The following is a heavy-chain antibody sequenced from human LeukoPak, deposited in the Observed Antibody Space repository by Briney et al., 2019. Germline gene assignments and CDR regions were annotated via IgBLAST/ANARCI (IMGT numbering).Heavy chain of an antibody. CDR1: GGSISSSSYY. CDR3: ARRSRTSGSHRAFDI. V-gene: IGHV4-39*01. CDR2: IYYSGST. Sequence: PSETLSLTCTVSGGSISSSSYYWGWIRQPPGKGLEWIGSIYYSGSTYYNPSLKSRVTISVDTSKNQFSLKLSSVTAADTAVYYCARRSRTSGSHRAFDIWGQGTMVTVSS. J-gene: IGHJ3*02. D-gene: IGHD1-26*01.